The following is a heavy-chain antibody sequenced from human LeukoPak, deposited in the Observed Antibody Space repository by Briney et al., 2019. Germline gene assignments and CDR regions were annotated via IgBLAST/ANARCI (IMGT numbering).Heavy chain of an antibody. V-gene: IGHV1-2*02. Sequence: VASVKVSCKASGYTFTGYYMHWVRQAPGQGLEWMGWINPNSGGTNYAQKFQGRVTMTRDTSISTAYMELSRLRSDDTAVYYCARDFDDSSGYQDYWGQGTLVTVSS. CDR2: INPNSGGT. CDR3: ARDFDDSSGYQDY. J-gene: IGHJ4*02. CDR1: GYTFTGYY. D-gene: IGHD3-22*01.